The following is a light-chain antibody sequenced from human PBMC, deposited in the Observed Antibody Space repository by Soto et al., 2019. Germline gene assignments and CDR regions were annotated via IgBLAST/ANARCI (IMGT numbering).Light chain of an antibody. Sequence: QSVLTQPPSASGTPGQRVTISCSGSSSNIESNTVTWYQHLPGTAPKLLIYSDNQRPSGVPDRFSGSKSGTSASLAISGLQSVDEADYFCAAWNDSLNGYVFGTGTKVTVL. CDR1: SSNIESNT. CDR3: AAWNDSLNGYV. CDR2: SDN. V-gene: IGLV1-44*01. J-gene: IGLJ1*01.